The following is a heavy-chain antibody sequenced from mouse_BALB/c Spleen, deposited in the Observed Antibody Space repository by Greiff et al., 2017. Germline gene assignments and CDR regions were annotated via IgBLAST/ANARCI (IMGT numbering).Heavy chain of an antibody. Sequence: QVQLQQSGAELVRPGVSVKISCKGSGYTFTDYAMHWVKQSHAKSLEWIGVISTYYGDASYNQKFKGKATMTVDKSSSTAYMELARLTSEDSAIYYCARSWNDGYAMDYWGQGTSVTVSS. D-gene: IGHD2-12*01. V-gene: IGHV1S137*01. J-gene: IGHJ4*01. CDR3: ARSWNDGYAMDY. CDR2: ISTYYGDA. CDR1: GYTFTDYA.